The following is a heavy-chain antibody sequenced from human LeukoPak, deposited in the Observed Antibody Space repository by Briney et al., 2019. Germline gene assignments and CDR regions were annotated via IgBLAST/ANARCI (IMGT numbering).Heavy chain of an antibody. V-gene: IGHV1-2*02. D-gene: IGHD2-2*01. CDR3: ARGRRYCSSTSCLNWFDP. J-gene: IGHJ5*02. CDR2: INPNSGGT. CDR1: GHTFSGYY. Sequence: ASVRVSCKASGHTFSGYYMHWVRQAPGQGLEWMGWINPNSGGTNYAQKFQGRVTMTRDTSISTAYMELSRLRSDDTAVYYCARGRRYCSSTSCLNWFDPWGQGTLVTVSS.